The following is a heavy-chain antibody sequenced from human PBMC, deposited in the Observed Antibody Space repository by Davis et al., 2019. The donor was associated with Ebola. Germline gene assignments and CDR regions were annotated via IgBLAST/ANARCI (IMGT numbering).Heavy chain of an antibody. D-gene: IGHD3-3*01. CDR3: ARDGGDDFWSGLFDY. CDR2: ISSSSSYI. J-gene: IGHJ4*02. V-gene: IGHV3-21*01. Sequence: GGSLRLSCAASGFTFSSYSMNWVSSISSSSSYIYYADSVKGRFTISRDNAKNSLYLQMNSLRAEDTAVYYCARDGGDDFWSGLFDYWGQGTLVTVSS. CDR1: GFTFSSYS.